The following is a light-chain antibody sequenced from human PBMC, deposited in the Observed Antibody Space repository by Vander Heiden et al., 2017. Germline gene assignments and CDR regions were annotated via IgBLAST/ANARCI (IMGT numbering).Light chain of an antibody. V-gene: IGKV2-28*01. J-gene: IGKJ5*01. Sequence: DIVMPQSPLPLPVTPGKPASISCRSSQSLLHSNGYNYLDWYLQKTWQSPQLLIHLGSNRASGVPDRISGSGSGTDFTLKISRVEAEDVGVYYCMQGLQSRVITFGQGTRLEIK. CDR2: LGS. CDR3: MQGLQSRVIT. CDR1: QSLLHSNGYNY.